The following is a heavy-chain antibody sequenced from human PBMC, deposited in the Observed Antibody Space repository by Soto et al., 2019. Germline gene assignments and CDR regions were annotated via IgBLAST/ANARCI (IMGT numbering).Heavy chain of an antibody. CDR2: IFSSGST. J-gene: IGHJ3*02. Sequence: SETLSLTCTVSSGSINDYYLTWIRQPAGKGLECIGRIFSSGSTNYNPSLRRRATMSVDTSRTRFSLSLTSVTAADTAVYYCARLKGDGFDIWGQGTQATVSS. CDR1: SGSINDYY. CDR3: ARLKGDGFDI. V-gene: IGHV4-4*07.